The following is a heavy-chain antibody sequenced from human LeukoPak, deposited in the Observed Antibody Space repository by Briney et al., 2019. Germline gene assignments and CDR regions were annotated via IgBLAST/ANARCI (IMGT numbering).Heavy chain of an antibody. J-gene: IGHJ6*03. CDR2: VYYRGTT. V-gene: IGHV4-59*01. D-gene: IGHD2-8*01. CDR1: DDSMNNYY. CDR3: ARVNSDCSNEICNVGYYYYMDV. Sequence: SETLSLTCSVSDDSMNNYYWSWLRQSPGKGLEWIGNVYYRGTTNYNPSLKNRVTIAVDTSKKQVSLKVTAMTAADTAVYYCARVNSDCSNEICNVGYYYYMDVWGKGTTVTVSS.